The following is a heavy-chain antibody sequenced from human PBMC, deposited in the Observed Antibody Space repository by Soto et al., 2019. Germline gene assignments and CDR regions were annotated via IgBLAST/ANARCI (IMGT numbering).Heavy chain of an antibody. CDR3: ARVGILTGYYSDYYYYYMDV. Sequence: SETLSLTCTLSGGSISSYYWGWIRQPPGKGLEWIGYIYYSGSTNYNPSLKSRVTMSVDTSKNQFSLKLSSVTAADTAVYYCARVGILTGYYSDYYYYYMDVWGKGTTVTVSS. CDR1: GGSISSYY. J-gene: IGHJ6*03. V-gene: IGHV4-59*01. CDR2: IYYSGST. D-gene: IGHD3-9*01.